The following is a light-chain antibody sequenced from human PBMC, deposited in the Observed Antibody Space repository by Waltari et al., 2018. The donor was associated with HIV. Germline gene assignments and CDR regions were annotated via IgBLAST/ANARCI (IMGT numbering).Light chain of an antibody. Sequence: EIVMTQSPVTLSVSLGERATINCKSSQSVLYRSNNKEYLAWYQQKPGQPPKLLIYWASTRESGVPDRFSGSGSGTDFTLTISSLLAEDVAVYYCQQYYSTPWTFGQGTRVEIK. CDR1: QSVLYRSNNKEY. V-gene: IGKV4-1*01. CDR3: QQYYSTPWT. CDR2: WAS. J-gene: IGKJ1*01.